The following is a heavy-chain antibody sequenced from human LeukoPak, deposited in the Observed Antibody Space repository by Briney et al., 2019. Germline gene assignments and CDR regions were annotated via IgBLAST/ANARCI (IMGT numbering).Heavy chain of an antibody. CDR3: ARDWFAD. Sequence: GGSLRLSCAASGFTFSSNEMNWVRQAPGKGLESVSYINSGGTIIYYADSVKGRFTISRDNAKNSLYLQMNSLRAEDTAIYYCARDWFADWGQGTLVIVSS. J-gene: IGHJ4*02. CDR2: INSGGTII. CDR1: GFTFSSNE. V-gene: IGHV3-48*03.